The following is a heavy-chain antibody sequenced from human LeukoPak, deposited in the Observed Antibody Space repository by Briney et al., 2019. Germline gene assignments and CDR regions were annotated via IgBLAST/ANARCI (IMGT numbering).Heavy chain of an antibody. D-gene: IGHD2-2*01. CDR3: ASKGDGFCSSSRCQGAFDY. CDR1: GYTFTAYY. V-gene: IGHV1-2*02. CDR2: INPNTGDT. Sequence: ASVKVSCKPSGYTFTAYYMHLVRQAPGQGLEWMGWINPNTGDTKFAQNFQDRVTMTWDTSVSTAYMELSSLTSDDTAVYYCASKGDGFCSSSRCQGAFDYWGQGSMVTVSS. J-gene: IGHJ3*01.